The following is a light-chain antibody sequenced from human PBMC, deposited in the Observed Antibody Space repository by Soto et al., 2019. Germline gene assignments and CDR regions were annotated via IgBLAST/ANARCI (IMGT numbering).Light chain of an antibody. J-gene: IGKJ2*03. Sequence: DIQMTQSPSTLPASVGDRVTITCRDSQTINNWLAWYQQKPGKAPKVLIYKTSTLQSGVPSRFSGSGSVTEFALTSSCLQPDDFATYYCQQYSSYSVYSFGQGTKVEIK. CDR3: QQYSSYSVYS. V-gene: IGKV1-5*03. CDR1: QTINNW. CDR2: KTS.